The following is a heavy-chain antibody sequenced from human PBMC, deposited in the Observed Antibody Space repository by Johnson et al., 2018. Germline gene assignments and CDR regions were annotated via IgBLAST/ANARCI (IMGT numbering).Heavy chain of an antibody. Sequence: QVQLVQSGGGLVKXGGSLRLSCAASGFTFSDYYMSWIRQAPGKGLEWVSYISGSGRTIYYADSVKGRFTISRDNAKNPLYLQMTSLRAEDTAVYYCARSVRNSNYYYYMDVWGKGTTVTVSS. CDR3: ARSVRNSNYYYYMDV. CDR1: GFTFSDYY. CDR2: ISGSGRTI. D-gene: IGHD3-10*02. V-gene: IGHV3-11*04. J-gene: IGHJ6*03.